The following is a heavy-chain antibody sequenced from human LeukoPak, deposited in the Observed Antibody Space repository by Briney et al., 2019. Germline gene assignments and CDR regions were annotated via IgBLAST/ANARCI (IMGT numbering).Heavy chain of an antibody. CDR3: VRGGQYSSSSGDY. CDR2: INSDGSST. CDR1: AFTFSSYW. V-gene: IGHV3-74*01. Sequence: GGSLRLSCAASAFTFSSYWMHWVRQAPGKGLVWVSRINSDGSSTSYADSVKGRFTISRDNAKNTLYLQMNSLRAEDTAVYYCVRGGQYSSSSGDYWGQGTLVTVSS. D-gene: IGHD6-6*01. J-gene: IGHJ4*02.